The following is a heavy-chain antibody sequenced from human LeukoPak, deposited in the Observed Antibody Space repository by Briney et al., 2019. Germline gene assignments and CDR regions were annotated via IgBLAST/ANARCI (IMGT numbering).Heavy chain of an antibody. CDR1: GYTFTSYD. Sequence: GASVKVSCKASGYTFTSYDINWVRQATGQGLEWMGWMNPNSGNTGYAQKFQGRVTMTRNTSISTAYMELSSLRSEDTAVYYCARLIPYYYDSSGSGWYFDLWGRGTLVTVSS. CDR2: MNPNSGNT. J-gene: IGHJ2*01. CDR3: ARLIPYYYDSSGSGWYFDL. D-gene: IGHD3-22*01. V-gene: IGHV1-8*01.